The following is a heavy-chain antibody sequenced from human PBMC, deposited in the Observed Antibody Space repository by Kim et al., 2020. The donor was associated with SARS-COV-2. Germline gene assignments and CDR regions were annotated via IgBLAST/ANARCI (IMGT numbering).Heavy chain of an antibody. CDR3: AKYPDRRLSSSSWSGKYYFDF. CDR2: ISWNSGSI. D-gene: IGHD6-13*01. Sequence: GGSLRLSCVASGFTFDDYAMHWVRQAPRKGLEWVSGISWNSGSIGYADSVRGRFTISRDNAKNSLYLQMNSLRAEDTALYYCAKYPDRRLSSSSWSGKYYFDFWGQGSLVTVSS. V-gene: IGHV3-9*01. CDR1: GFTFDDYA. J-gene: IGHJ4*02.